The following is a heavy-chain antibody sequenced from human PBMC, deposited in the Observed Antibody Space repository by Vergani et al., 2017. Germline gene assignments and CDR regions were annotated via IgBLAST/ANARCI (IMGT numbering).Heavy chain of an antibody. CDR2: IKSKTDGGTT. Sequence: EVQLVESGGGLVKPGGSLRLSCAASGFTFSNAWMSWVRQAPGKGLEWVGRIKSKTDGGTTDYAAPVKGRFTISRDNSKNTLYLQMNSLRAEDTAVYYCAKVYYDSSGGYWGQGTLVTVSS. D-gene: IGHD3-22*01. V-gene: IGHV3-15*01. J-gene: IGHJ4*02. CDR1: GFTFSNAW. CDR3: AKVYYDSSGGY.